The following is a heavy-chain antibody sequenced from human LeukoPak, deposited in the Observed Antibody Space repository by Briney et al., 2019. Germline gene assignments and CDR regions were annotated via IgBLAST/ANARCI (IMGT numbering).Heavy chain of an antibody. Sequence: PSETLSLTCAVSGYSISSGYYWGWIRPPPGKGLEWIGSIYHSGSTYYNPSLKSRVTISVDTSKNQFSLKLCSVTAADTAVYYCARDFSITMVRGALDYWGQGTLVTVSS. CDR1: GYSISSGYY. D-gene: IGHD3-10*01. J-gene: IGHJ4*02. V-gene: IGHV4-38-2*02. CDR2: IYHSGST. CDR3: ARDFSITMVRGALDY.